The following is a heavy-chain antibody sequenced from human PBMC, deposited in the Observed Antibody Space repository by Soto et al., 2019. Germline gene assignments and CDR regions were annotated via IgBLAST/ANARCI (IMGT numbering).Heavy chain of an antibody. Sequence: PSETLSLTCAVYGGSFSGYYWSWIRQPPGKGLEWIGEINHSGSTNYNPSLKSRVTISVDTSKNQFSLKLSSVTAADKAVYYCARGSTMVRGVIIILYYYGMDVWGQGTTVTVSS. V-gene: IGHV4-34*01. D-gene: IGHD3-10*01. CDR3: ARGSTMVRGVIIILYYYGMDV. CDR1: GGSFSGYY. CDR2: INHSGST. J-gene: IGHJ6*02.